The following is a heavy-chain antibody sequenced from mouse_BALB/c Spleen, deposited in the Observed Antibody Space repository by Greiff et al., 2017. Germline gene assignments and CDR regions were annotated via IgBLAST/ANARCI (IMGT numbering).Heavy chain of an antibody. CDR2: INSNGGST. CDR3: ARGGYYYGSSYVEDAMDY. CDR1: GFTFSSYG. D-gene: IGHD1-1*01. V-gene: IGHV5-6-3*01. J-gene: IGHJ4*01. Sequence: EVKLVESGGGLVQPGGSLKLSCAASGFTFSSYGMSWVRQTPDKRLELVATINSNGGSTYYPDSVKGRFTISRDNAKNTLYLQMSSLRSEDTAMYYCARGGYYYGSSYVEDAMDYWGQGTSVTVSS.